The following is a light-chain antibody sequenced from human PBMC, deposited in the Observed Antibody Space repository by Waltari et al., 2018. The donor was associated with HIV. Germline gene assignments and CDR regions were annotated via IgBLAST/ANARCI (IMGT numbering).Light chain of an antibody. CDR2: WAS. V-gene: IGKV4-1*01. CDR1: QSIVNTSNNKTY. Sequence: DIVMTQSPDSLAVSLGERATINCQSSQSIVNTSNNKTYLAWYQQKLGQPPKLLIYWASTRESGVPDRFSGSGSETDFTLTISSLQAEDVAVYYCHQYYRTPYTFGQGTKLEIK. J-gene: IGKJ2*01. CDR3: HQYYRTPYT.